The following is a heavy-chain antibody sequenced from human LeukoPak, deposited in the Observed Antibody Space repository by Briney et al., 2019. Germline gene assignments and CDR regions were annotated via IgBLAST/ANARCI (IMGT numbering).Heavy chain of an antibody. CDR1: GGSFSGYY. D-gene: IGHD5-18*01. J-gene: IGHJ6*03. CDR2: FNHSGST. Sequence: PSETLSLTCAVYGGSFSGYYWSWIRQPPGKGLEWIGEFNHSGSTNYNPSLKSRVTISVDTSKNQFSLKLSSVTAADTAVYYCARGRRIQLWSRPDYYMDVWGKGTTVTVSS. V-gene: IGHV4-34*01. CDR3: ARGRRIQLWSRPDYYMDV.